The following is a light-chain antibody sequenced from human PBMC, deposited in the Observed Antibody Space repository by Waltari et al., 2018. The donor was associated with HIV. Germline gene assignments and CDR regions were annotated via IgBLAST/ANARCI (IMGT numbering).Light chain of an antibody. J-gene: IGLJ3*02. CDR1: DIGAQR. CDR2: YNT. Sequence: SYVLTQPPSVSVAPGKTATITCGGNDIGAQRVHWYQQKPGQAPVLVIYYNTDRPSGIPERFSGSNSGNTATLTISRAEAGDEADYYCHVWDGSDYVSGVFGGGTKVTVL. CDR3: HVWDGSDYVSGV. V-gene: IGLV3-21*04.